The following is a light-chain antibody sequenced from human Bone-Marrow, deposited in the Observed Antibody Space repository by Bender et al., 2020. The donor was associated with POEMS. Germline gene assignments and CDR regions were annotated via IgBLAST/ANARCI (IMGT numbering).Light chain of an antibody. Sequence: QSVLTQPPSASATPGQRVTISCSRSASDRGTTPINWYQHLPGTAPKLIIYNSDQRPSGVSNRFSGSKSGNTASLTISGLQAEDEADYHCSSFRSGNTYVFGTGTKVTVL. V-gene: IGLV1-44*01. CDR3: SSFRSGNTYV. J-gene: IGLJ1*01. CDR2: NSD. CDR1: ASDRGTTP.